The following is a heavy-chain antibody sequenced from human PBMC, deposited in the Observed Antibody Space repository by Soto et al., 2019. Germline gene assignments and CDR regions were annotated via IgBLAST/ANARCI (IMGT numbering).Heavy chain of an antibody. J-gene: IGHJ6*03. CDR3: ARDSGDFSGYYYYYMDV. V-gene: IGHV4-31*03. Sequence: SETLSLTCTVSGGSISSGGYYWSWIRQHPGKGLEWIGYIYYSGSTYYNPSLKSRATISVDTSKNQFSLKLSSVTAADTAVYYCARDSGDFSGYYYYYMDVWGKGTTVTVSS. D-gene: IGHD2-21*02. CDR1: GGSISSGGYY. CDR2: IYYSGST.